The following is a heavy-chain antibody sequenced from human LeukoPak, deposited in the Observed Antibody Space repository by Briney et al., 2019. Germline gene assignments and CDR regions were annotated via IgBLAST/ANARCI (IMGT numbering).Heavy chain of an antibody. CDR3: ARVESQDYGDYTYYFDY. J-gene: IGHJ4*02. V-gene: IGHV3-48*01. CDR1: GFTFSSYS. CDR2: ISSSSSTI. D-gene: IGHD4-17*01. Sequence: GGSLRLSCAASGFTFSSYSMNWVRQAPGKGLEWVSYISSSSSTIYYADSVKGRFTISRDNAKNSLYLQMNSLRAEDTAVYYCARVESQDYGDYTYYFDYWGQGILVTVSS.